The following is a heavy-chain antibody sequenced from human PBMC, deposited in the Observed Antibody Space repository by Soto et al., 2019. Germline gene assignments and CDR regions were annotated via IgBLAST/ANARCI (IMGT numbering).Heavy chain of an antibody. CDR2: IKSKTDGGTT. D-gene: IGHD3-16*02. V-gene: IGHV3-15*01. J-gene: IGHJ4*02. CDR3: TTAHDYVWGSYLYRLDY. Sequence: EVQLVESGGGLVKPGGSLRLSCAASGFTFSNAWMSWVRQAPGKGLEWVGRIKSKTDGGTTDYAAPVKGRFTISRDDSKNTLYLQMNSLKTEDTAVYYCTTAHDYVWGSYLYRLDYWGQGTLVTVSS. CDR1: GFTFSNAW.